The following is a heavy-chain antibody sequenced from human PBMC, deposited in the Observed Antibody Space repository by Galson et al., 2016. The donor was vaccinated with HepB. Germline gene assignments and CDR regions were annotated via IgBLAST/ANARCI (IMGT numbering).Heavy chain of an antibody. CDR1: GFTFSNYA. J-gene: IGHJ3*02. V-gene: IGHV3-23*01. D-gene: IGHD3-10*01. CDR3: ASREDGYGSDAFDI. CDR2: ISGSGGST. Sequence: SLRLSCAASGFTFSNYAMSWVRQAPGKGLEWVSAISGSGGSTYYADSVKGRFTISRDNSKNTLFLQMNSLRDEDTAVYYWASREDGYGSDAFDIWGQGTMVTVSS.